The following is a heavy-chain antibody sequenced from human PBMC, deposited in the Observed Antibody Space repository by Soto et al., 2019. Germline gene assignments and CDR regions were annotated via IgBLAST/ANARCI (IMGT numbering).Heavy chain of an antibody. V-gene: IGHV3-30-3*01. CDR1: GFXXXXXA. CDR2: ISYDGSNK. D-gene: IGHD3-10*01. J-gene: IGHJ4*02. Sequence: QVQLVESGGGVXXPGRSXXLSCAASGFXXXXXAMHXXRQAPGKGLEWVAVISYDGSNKYYADSVKGRFTISRDNSKNTLYLQMNSLRAEDTAVYYCARDLEEGRGALGYYFDYWGQGTLVTVSS. CDR3: ARDLEEGRGALGYYFDY.